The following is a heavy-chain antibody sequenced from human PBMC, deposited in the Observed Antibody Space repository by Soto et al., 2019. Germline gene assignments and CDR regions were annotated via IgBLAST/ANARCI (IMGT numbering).Heavy chain of an antibody. CDR3: ARHHNGFNKAFDI. CDR1: GGSITSGGYY. D-gene: IGHD5-12*01. CDR2: VYSSGRT. J-gene: IGHJ3*02. Sequence: QLQLQESGPGLVRPSQTLSLTCSVSGGSITSGGYYWGWIRQLPGKGLEWVAYVYSSGRTYYNPYLESRLSISLDTSKNQFSLILRSVTVADTAIYYCARHHNGFNKAFDIWGQGAMVTVSS. V-gene: IGHV4-31*03.